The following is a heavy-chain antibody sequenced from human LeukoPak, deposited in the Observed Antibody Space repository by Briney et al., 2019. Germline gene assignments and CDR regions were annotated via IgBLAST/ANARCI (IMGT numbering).Heavy chain of an antibody. J-gene: IGHJ4*02. CDR3: ARDRNY. CDR2: IKQDGSEK. V-gene: IGHV3-7*01. CDR1: GFTFSSYW. Sequence: PGGSLRLSCAASGFTFSSYWKSWVRQAPGKGLEWVANIKQDGSEKYYVDSVKGRFTISRDNAKNSLYLQMNSLRAEDTAVYYCARDRNYWGQGTLVTVSS.